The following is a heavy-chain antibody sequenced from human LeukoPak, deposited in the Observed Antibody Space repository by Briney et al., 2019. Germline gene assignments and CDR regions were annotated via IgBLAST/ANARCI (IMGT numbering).Heavy chain of an antibody. CDR1: GYTFTSYA. V-gene: IGHV1-2*02. Sequence: ASVKVSCKASGYTFTSYAMHWVRQAPGQGLEWMGWINPNSGGTNYAQKFQGRVTMTRDTSISTAYMELSRLRSDDTAVYYCARGSVHITGTTGWFDPWGQGTLVTVSS. J-gene: IGHJ5*02. D-gene: IGHD1-7*01. CDR3: ARGSVHITGTTGWFDP. CDR2: INPNSGGT.